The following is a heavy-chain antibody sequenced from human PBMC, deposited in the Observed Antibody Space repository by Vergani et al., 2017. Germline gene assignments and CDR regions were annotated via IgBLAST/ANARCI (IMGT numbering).Heavy chain of an antibody. Sequence: QVQLQEPGPGLVKPSETLSLTCSVSGDSMNTYYWTWIRQPPGKGLEWIGYIYDSGDTKYNPSLKSRVTMSLDTSKNQFSLNLYSVTAADTAVYYCARGALWWLRQIYSWGQGTLVTVSS. V-gene: IGHV4-59*01. J-gene: IGHJ4*02. CDR1: GDSMNTYY. CDR2: IYDSGDT. D-gene: IGHD2-21*01. CDR3: ARGALWWLRQIYS.